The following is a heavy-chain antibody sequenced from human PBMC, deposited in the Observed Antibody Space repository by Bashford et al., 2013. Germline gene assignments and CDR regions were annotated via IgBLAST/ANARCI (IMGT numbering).Heavy chain of an antibody. J-gene: IGHJ4*02. Sequence: VRQAPGKGLEWVSVISGGGYTYYADSVKGRFTISRDKSKNTLYLQMNSLRAEDTAVYYCAKASNVRFEIDYWGQGTLVTVSS. CDR3: AKASNVRFEIDY. CDR2: ISGGGYT. D-gene: IGHD4-11*01. V-gene: IGHV3-53*01.